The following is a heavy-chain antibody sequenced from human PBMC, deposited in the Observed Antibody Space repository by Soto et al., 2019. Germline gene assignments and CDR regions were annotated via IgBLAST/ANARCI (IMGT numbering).Heavy chain of an antibody. Sequence: QVHLVQSGAEVKKPGSSVKVSCKASGGTFSSYTINWVRQAPGQGLQWMGRIIPILGIATYAQDFQGRVTITADISTSTAYMELSSLISEDTAVYYCAREPRYNWHYGHYYYYYMDVWGQGTTVTVSS. CDR3: AREPRYNWHYGHYYYYYMDV. CDR2: IIPILGIA. D-gene: IGHD1-7*01. V-gene: IGHV1-69*04. CDR1: GGTFSSYT. J-gene: IGHJ6*03.